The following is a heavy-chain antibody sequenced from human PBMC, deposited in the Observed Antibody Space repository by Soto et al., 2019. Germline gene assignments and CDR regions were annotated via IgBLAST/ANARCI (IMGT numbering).Heavy chain of an antibody. V-gene: IGHV4-31*03. D-gene: IGHD1-20*01. J-gene: IGHJ4*02. Sequence: PSETLSLTCTVSGGSISSGGYYCSWIRQHPGKGLEWIGYIYYSGSTYYNPSLKSRVTISVDTSKNQFSLKLSSVTAADTAVYYCARENSAWRITGTPGLDYWGQGTLVTVSS. CDR2: IYYSGST. CDR1: GGSISSGGYY. CDR3: ARENSAWRITGTPGLDY.